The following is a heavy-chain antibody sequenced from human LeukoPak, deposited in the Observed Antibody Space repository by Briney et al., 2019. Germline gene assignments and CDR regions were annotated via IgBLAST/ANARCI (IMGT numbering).Heavy chain of an antibody. V-gene: IGHV3-11*01. J-gene: IGHJ4*02. Sequence: GGSLRLSCAASGFTFSDYYMSWIRQAPGKGLEWVSFISSSATTIYYADSVKGRFTISRDNAKNSLYLQMNSLRAEDTAVYYCATKREQWLVPTYYFDYWDQGTLVTVSS. CDR3: ATKREQWLVPTYYFDY. CDR1: GFTFSDYY. D-gene: IGHD6-19*01. CDR2: ISSSATTI.